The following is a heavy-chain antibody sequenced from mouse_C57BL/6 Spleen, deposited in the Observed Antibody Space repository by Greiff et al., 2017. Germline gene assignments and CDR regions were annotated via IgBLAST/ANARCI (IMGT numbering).Heavy chain of an antibody. Sequence: DVKLVESGGGLVQPGGSLKLSCAASGFTFSDYGMAWVRQAPRKGPEWVAFISNLAYSIYYADTVTGRFTISRENAKNTLYLEMSSLRSEDTAMYYCAGQNYGSSYVDYWGQGTSVTVSS. D-gene: IGHD1-1*01. V-gene: IGHV5-15*01. J-gene: IGHJ4*01. CDR2: ISNLAYSI. CDR3: AGQNYGSSYVDY. CDR1: GFTFSDYG.